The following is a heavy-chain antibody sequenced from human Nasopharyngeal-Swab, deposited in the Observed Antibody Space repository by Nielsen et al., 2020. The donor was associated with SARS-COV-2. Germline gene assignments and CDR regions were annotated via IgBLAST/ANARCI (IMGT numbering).Heavy chain of an antibody. V-gene: IGHV3-48*01. CDR3: ARAEEMYYYDSSGPFDY. CDR1: GFTFSSYS. J-gene: IGHJ4*02. CDR2: ISSSSSTI. D-gene: IGHD3-22*01. Sequence: GESLKISCAASGFTFSSYSMNWVRQAPGKGLEWVSYISSSSSTIYYADSVKGRFTISRDNAKNSLYLQMNSLRAEDTAVYYCARAEEMYYYDSSGPFDYWGQGTLVTFSS.